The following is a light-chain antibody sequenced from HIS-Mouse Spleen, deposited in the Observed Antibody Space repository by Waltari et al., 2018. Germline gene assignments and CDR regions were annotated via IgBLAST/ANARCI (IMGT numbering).Light chain of an antibody. CDR1: SSAVGGYNY. Sequence: QSALTQPRSVSGSPGQSVPISCTGTSSAVGGYNYVSWYQQHPGKAPKLMIYDVGKRPSGVPERFSGSKSGNTASLTISGLQAEDEADYYCCSYAGSYTWVFGGGTKLTVL. V-gene: IGLV2-11*01. CDR2: DVG. CDR3: CSYAGSYTWV. J-gene: IGLJ3*02.